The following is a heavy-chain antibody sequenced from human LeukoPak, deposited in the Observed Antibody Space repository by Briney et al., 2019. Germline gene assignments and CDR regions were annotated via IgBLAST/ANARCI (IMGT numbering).Heavy chain of an antibody. CDR1: VYSINSYY. CDR2: IYYSGST. CDR3: ARHLCVDGLSPFVY. D-gene: IGHD3-9*01. Sequence: PETLSLTCTVSVYSINSYYLIWIWQPLGKGLEWIGSIYYSGSTSYNPSLKSRVTMSVDTSKNQFYLRLSSVSAADTAGYYCARHLCVDGLSPFVYSGQGTLVTVSS. J-gene: IGHJ4*02. V-gene: IGHV4-59*08.